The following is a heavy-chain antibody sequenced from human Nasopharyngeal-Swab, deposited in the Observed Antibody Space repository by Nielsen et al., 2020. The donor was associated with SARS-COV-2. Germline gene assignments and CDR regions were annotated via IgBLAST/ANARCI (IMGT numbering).Heavy chain of an antibody. D-gene: IGHD3-3*01. J-gene: IGHJ6*02. CDR1: EFPFNTYN. CDR2: ISSSSSYI. V-gene: IGHV3-21*01. Sequence: GGSLRLSCAASEFPFNTYNFNWVRQAPGKGLEWVSSISSSSSYIYYADSVKGRFTISRDNAKNSLYLQMNSLRAEDTAVYYCARDGLDYDFWSAYFMDVWGQGTTVTVSS. CDR3: ARDGLDYDFWSAYFMDV.